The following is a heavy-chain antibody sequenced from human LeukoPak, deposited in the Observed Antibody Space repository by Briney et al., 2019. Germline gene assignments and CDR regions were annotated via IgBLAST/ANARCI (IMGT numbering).Heavy chain of an antibody. Sequence: GESLKISCKGSGYRFTSDWIGWVRQMPGKGLEWMGIIYPGDSDTRYSPSFQGQVTISADKSVNTAYLQWSSLKASDTAMYYCAKLSGRVVCSAGSCYIDSWGQGTLVTVSS. V-gene: IGHV5-51*01. D-gene: IGHD2-15*01. CDR3: AKLSGRVVCSAGSCYIDS. J-gene: IGHJ4*02. CDR1: GYRFTSDW. CDR2: IYPGDSDT.